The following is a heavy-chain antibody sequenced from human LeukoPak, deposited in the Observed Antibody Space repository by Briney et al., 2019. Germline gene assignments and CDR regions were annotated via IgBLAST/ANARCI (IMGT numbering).Heavy chain of an antibody. Sequence: GGSLRLSCAASGFTFSNAWMSWVRQAPGKGLEWVGRIKSKTDGGTTDYAAPVKGRFTISRDDSKNTLYLQMNSLKTEDTAVYYCTTDVGWEPNSFDYWGQGTLVTVSS. CDR3: TTDVGWEPNSFDY. J-gene: IGHJ4*02. CDR2: IKSKTDGGTT. V-gene: IGHV3-15*01. CDR1: GFTFSNAW. D-gene: IGHD1-26*01.